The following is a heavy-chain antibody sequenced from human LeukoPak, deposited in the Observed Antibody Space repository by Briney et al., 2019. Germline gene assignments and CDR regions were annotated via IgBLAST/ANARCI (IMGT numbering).Heavy chain of an antibody. Sequence: GGSLRLSCAASGFTFSSYAMSWVRQAPGKGLEWVSAISGNGGTTFYADSVKGRFTMSRDNTKNTLYLQMNSLRAEDTAVYYCAKGLGDFGRTGAFDIWGQGTMVTVSS. D-gene: IGHD2-21*02. V-gene: IGHV3-23*01. J-gene: IGHJ3*02. CDR1: GFTFSSYA. CDR2: ISGNGGTT. CDR3: AKGLGDFGRTGAFDI.